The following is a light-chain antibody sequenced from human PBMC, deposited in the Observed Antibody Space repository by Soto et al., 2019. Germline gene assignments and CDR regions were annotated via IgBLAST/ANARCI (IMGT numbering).Light chain of an antibody. Sequence: DIQMTQSPSTLSASVGDRVTITCRASQSMNDWLAWYQQKPGKAPKVLIYDASSLQSGVPSRFSGSGSGTEFTLTIDSRQPDDVATYYCLRYNAFSQTFGQGTKVEI. V-gene: IGKV1-5*01. CDR2: DAS. CDR3: LRYNAFSQT. J-gene: IGKJ1*01. CDR1: QSMNDW.